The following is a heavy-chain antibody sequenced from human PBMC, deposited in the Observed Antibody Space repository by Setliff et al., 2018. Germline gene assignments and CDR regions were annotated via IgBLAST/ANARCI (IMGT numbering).Heavy chain of an antibody. D-gene: IGHD2-15*01. Sequence: ASVKVSCKASGYTFTGYYMHWVRQAPGQGLEWMGWMNPNTGGTTYAQAFQARITMTRDTSISTAYMELSRLTSDDSAVYYCARSGGSNWQTKLDYWGQGTLVTVSS. CDR1: GYTFTGYY. J-gene: IGHJ4*02. V-gene: IGHV1-2*02. CDR3: ARSGGSNWQTKLDY. CDR2: MNPNTGGT.